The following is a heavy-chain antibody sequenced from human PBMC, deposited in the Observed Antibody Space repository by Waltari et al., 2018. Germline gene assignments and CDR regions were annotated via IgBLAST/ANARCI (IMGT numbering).Heavy chain of an antibody. V-gene: IGHV3-23*04. Sequence: EVQLVESGGGLVQPGGSLRLSCAASGFTFSSYAMSWVRQAPGKGLEWVSAISGSGGSTYYADSVKGRFTISRDNSKNTLYLQMNSLRAEDTDVYYCAKGLDYDILTGYYPDPWGQGTLVTVSS. CDR1: GFTFSSYA. D-gene: IGHD3-9*01. CDR2: ISGSGGST. J-gene: IGHJ5*02. CDR3: AKGLDYDILTGYYPDP.